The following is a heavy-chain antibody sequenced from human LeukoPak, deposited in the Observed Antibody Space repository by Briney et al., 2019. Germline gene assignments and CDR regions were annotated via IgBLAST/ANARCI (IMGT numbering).Heavy chain of an antibody. J-gene: IGHJ4*02. CDR3: AKDFAPDTGYDFDY. D-gene: IGHD5-12*01. V-gene: IGHV3-23*01. CDR2: IYGSGDRT. CDR1: GFTFSNYA. Sequence: GGSLRLSCGASGFTFSNYAMSWVRQAPGKGLEWLSTIYGSGDRTSHADSVKGRFTISRDNSKNTLYLQMNGLRAEDTAVYYCAKDFAPDTGYDFDYWGQGTPVTVSS.